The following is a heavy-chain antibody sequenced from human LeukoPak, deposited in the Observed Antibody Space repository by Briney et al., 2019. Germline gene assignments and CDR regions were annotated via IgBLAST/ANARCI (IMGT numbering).Heavy chain of an antibody. V-gene: IGHV3-30*18. CDR1: GFSFSSYG. Sequence: GGSLRLSCAASGFSFSSYGMHWVRQAPGKGLEWVAVISVDGSNEYYADSVKGRFTISRDNSKNTLFLQMSSLRAEDTAVYYCAKDRYKSEVPTLGDWGQGTLVTVSS. CDR3: AKDRYKSEVPTLGD. J-gene: IGHJ4*02. D-gene: IGHD2-2*01. CDR2: ISVDGSNE.